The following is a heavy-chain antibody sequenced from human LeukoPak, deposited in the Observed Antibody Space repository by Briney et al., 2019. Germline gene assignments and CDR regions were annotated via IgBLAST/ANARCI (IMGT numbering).Heavy chain of an antibody. CDR3: ARAPTVTSYGMDV. CDR1: GYTFTSYD. CDR2: TNPNSGNT. J-gene: IGHJ6*02. D-gene: IGHD4-17*01. V-gene: IGHV1-8*01. Sequence: ASVTVSFKASGYTFTSYDINWVRQATGQGLEWMGWTNPNSGNTDYPQKFQGRVTMTRNTSISTAYMELSSLRSEDTAVYYCARAPTVTSYGMDVWGQGTTVTVSS.